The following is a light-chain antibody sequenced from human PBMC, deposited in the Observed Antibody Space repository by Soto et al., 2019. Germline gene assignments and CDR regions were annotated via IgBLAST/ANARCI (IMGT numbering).Light chain of an antibody. Sequence: QSALTQPASVSGSPGQSITISCTGTSSDVGSYNLVSWYQQYPGKAPKLMIYEGSKRPSGISNRFSGSKSGNTASLTISVLQAEDEADYYCWSYSVSSTVVFGGGTKRTVL. CDR1: SSDVGSYNL. CDR3: WSYSVSSTVV. CDR2: EGS. J-gene: IGLJ2*01. V-gene: IGLV2-23*01.